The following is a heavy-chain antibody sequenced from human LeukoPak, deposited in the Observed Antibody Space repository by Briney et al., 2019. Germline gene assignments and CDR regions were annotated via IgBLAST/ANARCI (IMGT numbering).Heavy chain of an antibody. D-gene: IGHD3-22*01. J-gene: IGHJ4*02. CDR2: IYSGGST. Sequence: GSLRLSCAASGFTVSSNYMSWVRQAQGKGLEWVSVIYSGGSTYYADSVKGRFTISRDNAKNSLYLQMNSLRAEDTALYYCAKDRGWHYDSSGAHDRPFDYWGQGTLVTVSS. CDR1: GFTVSSNY. CDR3: AKDRGWHYDSSGAHDRPFDY. V-gene: IGHV3-53*05.